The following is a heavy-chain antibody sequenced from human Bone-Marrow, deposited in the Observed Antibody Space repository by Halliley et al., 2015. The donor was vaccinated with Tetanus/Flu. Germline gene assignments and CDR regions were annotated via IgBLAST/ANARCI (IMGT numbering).Heavy chain of an antibody. D-gene: IGHD4-17*01. V-gene: IGHV3-74*03. J-gene: IGHJ4*02. CDR3: ARDDMTEVTVGY. Sequence: LVWVSRINSDGTSTTYADSVKGRFTISRDNSKNTLYLQMNSLRAGDTAVYYCARDDMTEVTVGYWGQGTLVTVSS. CDR2: INSDGTST.